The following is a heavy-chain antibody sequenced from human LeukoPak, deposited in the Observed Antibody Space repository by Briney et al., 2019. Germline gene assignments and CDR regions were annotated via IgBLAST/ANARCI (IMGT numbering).Heavy chain of an antibody. CDR1: GFSFSSSS. CDR2: VSHDGRNT. D-gene: IGHD3/OR15-3a*01. J-gene: IGHJ5*01. CDR3: AKGWTMFDS. V-gene: IGHV3-23*01. Sequence: PGGSLRLSCVASGFSFSSSSMSWVRQAPGKGLEWVSSVSHDGRNTHYAASVKGRFTVSRDNSKNALSVQMNSLRAEDAALYYGAKGWTMFDSWSQGILVTVSS.